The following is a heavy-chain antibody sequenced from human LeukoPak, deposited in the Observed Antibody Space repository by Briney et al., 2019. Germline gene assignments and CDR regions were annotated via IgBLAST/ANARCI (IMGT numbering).Heavy chain of an antibody. V-gene: IGHV4-59*02. D-gene: IGHD5-18*01. CDR2: IYYSGGT. J-gene: IGHJ4*02. CDR1: GGSVSSYY. Sequence: PSETLSLTCTVSGGSVSSYYWSWIRQPPGKGLEWIGYIYYSGGTSYNPSLKSRVTISVETSKNQFSLKLSSVTAADTAVYYCARVERGYSYGYVDYWGQGTLVTVSS. CDR3: ARVERGYSYGYVDY.